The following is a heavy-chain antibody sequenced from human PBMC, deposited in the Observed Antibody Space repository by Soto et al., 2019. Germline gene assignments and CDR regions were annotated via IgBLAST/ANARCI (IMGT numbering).Heavy chain of an antibody. Sequence: SVKVSCKASGFTFTSSAVQWVRQARGQRLEWIGWIVVGSGNTNYAQKFQERVTITRDMSTSTAYMELSSLRSEDTAVYYCAAQGSSTTSYYYGMDVWGQGTTVTVSS. J-gene: IGHJ6*02. CDR2: IVVGSGNT. D-gene: IGHD6-6*01. CDR3: AAQGSSTTSYYYGMDV. CDR1: GFTFTSSA. V-gene: IGHV1-58*01.